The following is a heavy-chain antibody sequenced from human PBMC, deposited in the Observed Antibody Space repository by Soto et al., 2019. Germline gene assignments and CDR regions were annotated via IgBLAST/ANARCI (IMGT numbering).Heavy chain of an antibody. D-gene: IGHD2-15*01. V-gene: IGHV4-61*01. J-gene: IGHJ4*02. CDR1: GGSVSSGSYY. Sequence: SETLSLTCTVSGGSVSSGSYYWCWIRQPPGKGLEWIGYIYYSGSTNYNPSLKSRVTISVGTSKNQFSLKLSSVTAADTAVYYWARDRISGGSSRFDYWGQGTLVTVSS. CDR2: IYYSGST. CDR3: ARDRISGGSSRFDY.